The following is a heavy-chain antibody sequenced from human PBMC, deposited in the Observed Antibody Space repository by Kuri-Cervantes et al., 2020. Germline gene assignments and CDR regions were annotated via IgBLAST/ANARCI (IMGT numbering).Heavy chain of an antibody. Sequence: GGSLRLSCAASGFTFSNYPMSWVRQAPGKGLVWVSRIKGDGSDIVYADSVRGRFTISRDNAKNTLYLQINSLRGEDTAVYYCVRDSDSYAFDIRGQGTMVTVSS. CDR3: VRDSDSYAFDI. D-gene: IGHD2-21*02. CDR1: GFTFSNYP. V-gene: IGHV3-74*01. CDR2: IKGDGSDI. J-gene: IGHJ3*02.